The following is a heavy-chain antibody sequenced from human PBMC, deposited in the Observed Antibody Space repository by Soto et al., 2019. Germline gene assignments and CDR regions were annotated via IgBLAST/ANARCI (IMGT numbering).Heavy chain of an antibody. CDR2: IYSGGST. D-gene: IGHD2-15*01. CDR1: GFTVSSNY. V-gene: IGHV3-53*05. J-gene: IGHJ6*02. CDR3: AKDMYCSGGTCYAPVYNCYYGMDV. Sequence: PGGSLRLSCAASGFTVSSNYMSWVRQAPGKGLEWVSVIYSGGSTYYADSVKGRFTISRDNSKNSLYLQMNSLRTEDTALYYCAKDMYCSGGTCYAPVYNCYYGMDVWGQGTTVTGSS.